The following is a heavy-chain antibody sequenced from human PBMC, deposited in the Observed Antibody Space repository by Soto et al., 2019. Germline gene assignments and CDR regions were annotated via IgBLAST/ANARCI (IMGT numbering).Heavy chain of an antibody. CDR1: GFMFSAYT. J-gene: IGHJ4*02. V-gene: IGHV3-21*01. CDR3: ATPYYYNH. Sequence: GGALRLSCAASGFMFSAYTMSWVRQAPGKGLEWLSSITSNSDHIDYADSVRGRFTVSRDNARKSLYLQMDSLGAEDTGVYYCATPYYYNHWGPGTLVTVSS. CDR2: ITSNSDHI.